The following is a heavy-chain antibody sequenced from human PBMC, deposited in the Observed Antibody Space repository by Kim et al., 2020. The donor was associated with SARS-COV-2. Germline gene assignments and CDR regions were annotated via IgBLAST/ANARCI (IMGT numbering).Heavy chain of an antibody. Sequence: GGSLRLSCAASGFTFSSYGMHWVRQAPGKGLEWVAVISYDGSNKYYADSVKGRFTISRDNSKNTLYLQMNSLRAEDTAVYYCARDPAYCSSTSCYPVYWGQGTLVTVSS. V-gene: IGHV3-33*05. CDR3: ARDPAYCSSTSCYPVY. J-gene: IGHJ4*02. CDR2: ISYDGSNK. CDR1: GFTFSSYG. D-gene: IGHD2-2*01.